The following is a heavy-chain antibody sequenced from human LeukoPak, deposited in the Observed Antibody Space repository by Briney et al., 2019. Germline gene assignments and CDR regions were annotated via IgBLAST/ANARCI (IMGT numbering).Heavy chain of an antibody. CDR1: GGSISSSNW. CDR2: IYHSGST. J-gene: IGHJ4*02. V-gene: IGHV4-4*02. CDR3: ASRAAAGTDYFDY. D-gene: IGHD6-13*01. Sequence: TLXXTCAVSGGSISSSNWWSWVRPPPGKGLEWIGEIYHSGSTNYNPSLKSRVTISVDKSKNQFSLKLSSVTAADTAVYYCASRAAAGTDYFDYWGQGTLVTVSS.